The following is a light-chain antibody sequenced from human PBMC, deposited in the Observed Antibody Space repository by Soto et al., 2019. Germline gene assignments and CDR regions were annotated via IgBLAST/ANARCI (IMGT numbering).Light chain of an antibody. CDR2: GAS. CDR3: QQYNNWPPMYT. Sequence: EIVMTQSPATLSVSPGERATLSCRAGQSLSSNLAWYQQKPGQAPRLLIYGASTRATGIPARFSGSGSGTEFTRTISSLQSKDFAVYYCQQYNNWPPMYTFGQGTKLEIK. J-gene: IGKJ2*01. V-gene: IGKV3-15*01. CDR1: QSLSSN.